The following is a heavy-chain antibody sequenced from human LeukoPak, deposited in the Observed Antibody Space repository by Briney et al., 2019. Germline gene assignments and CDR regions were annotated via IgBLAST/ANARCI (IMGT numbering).Heavy chain of an antibody. V-gene: IGHV1-2*06. CDR1: GYTFTGYY. CDR3: ARVLDADSSGYYFDAFDI. CDR2: INPNSGGT. D-gene: IGHD3-22*01. J-gene: IGHJ3*02. Sequence: ASVKVSCKASGYTFTGYYMHWVRQAPGQGLEWMGRINPNSGGTNYAQKFQGRVTITADESTSTAYMELSSLRSEDTAVYYCARVLDADSSGYYFDAFDIWGQGTMVTVSS.